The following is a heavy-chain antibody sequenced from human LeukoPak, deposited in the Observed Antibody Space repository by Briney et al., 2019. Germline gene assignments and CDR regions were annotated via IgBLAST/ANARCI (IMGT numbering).Heavy chain of an antibody. J-gene: IGHJ5*02. V-gene: IGHV1-24*01. D-gene: IGHD1-26*01. CDR3: ATVARYSGSYYWFDP. Sequence: ASLKVSCKVSGYTLTELSMHWVRQAPGKGLEWMGGFDPEDGETIYAQKFQGRVTMTEDTSTDTAYMELSSLRSEDTAVYYCATVARYSGSYYWFDPWGQGTLVTVSS. CDR1: GYTLTELS. CDR2: FDPEDGET.